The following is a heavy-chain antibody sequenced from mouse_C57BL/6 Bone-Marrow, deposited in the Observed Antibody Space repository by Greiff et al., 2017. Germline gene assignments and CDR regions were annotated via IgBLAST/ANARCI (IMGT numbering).Heavy chain of an antibody. CDR1: GYTFTDYD. CDR2: IYPRSGNT. CDR3: AYDYGWYFDV. D-gene: IGHD1-1*01. V-gene: IGHV1-81*01. J-gene: IGHJ1*03. Sequence: QVQLKESGAELARPGASVKLSCKASGYTFTDYDISWVKQRPGQGLEWIGEIYPRSGNTYYNGKFKGKATLTADKSSSTAYMQLSSLTSEDSAVYFCAYDYGWYFDVWGKGTTVTVSS.